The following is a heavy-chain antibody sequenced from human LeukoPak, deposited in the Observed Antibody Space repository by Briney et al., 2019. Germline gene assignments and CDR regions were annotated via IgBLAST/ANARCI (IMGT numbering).Heavy chain of an antibody. D-gene: IGHD6-19*01. CDR2: ITSSSSTI. CDR1: GFTFTSYT. J-gene: IGHJ4*02. V-gene: IGHV3-48*01. Sequence: PGGSLRLSCAASGFTFTSYTMNWVRQAPGKGLEWVSYITSSSSTIYYADSVKGRFTMSRDNAENSLYLQMNSLRAEDTAVYYCATKQWLAPPPDSWGQGTPVTVSS. CDR3: ATKQWLAPPPDS.